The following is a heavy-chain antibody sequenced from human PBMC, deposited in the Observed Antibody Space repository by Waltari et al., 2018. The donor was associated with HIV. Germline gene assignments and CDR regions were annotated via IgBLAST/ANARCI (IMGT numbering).Heavy chain of an antibody. D-gene: IGHD6-19*01. J-gene: IGHJ4*02. V-gene: IGHV4-61*02. CDR1: GGSISSGSYY. CDR2: IYTSGST. Sequence: QVQLQESGPGLVKPSQTLSLTCTVSGGSISSGSYYWSWIRQRAGKGLVWIGRIYTSGSTDYNTYLKSRVTISVDTSKNQFSLKLSSVTAADTALYYCARENGWYSGGEFRWGQGTLVTVSS. CDR3: ARENGWYSGGEFR.